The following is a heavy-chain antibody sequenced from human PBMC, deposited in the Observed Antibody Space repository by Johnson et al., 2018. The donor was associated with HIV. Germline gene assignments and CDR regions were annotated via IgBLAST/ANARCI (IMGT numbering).Heavy chain of an antibody. J-gene: IGHJ3*02. D-gene: IGHD1-26*01. CDR1: GFTFSSYA. V-gene: IGHV3-23*04. CDR2: ITGSSGST. CDR3: AKDRYIKGASTGFDI. Sequence: VQLVESGGGVVQPGRSLRLSCVASGFTFSSYAMSWVRQAPGKGLEWVSTITGSSGSTYYADSVKGRFTISRDSSKNTLYLQMNILRSEDTAVYYCAKDRYIKGASTGFDIWGQGTMVTVSS.